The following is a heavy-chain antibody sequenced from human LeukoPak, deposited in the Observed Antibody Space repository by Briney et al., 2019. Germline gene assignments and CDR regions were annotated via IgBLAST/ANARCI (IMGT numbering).Heavy chain of an antibody. V-gene: IGHV1-69*05. CDR1: GGTFISYP. CDR3: ARASSGSYYVFDY. J-gene: IGHJ4*02. D-gene: IGHD1-26*01. Sequence: ASVTVSCKASGGTFISYPISWVRQAPGQGLEWMGGIIPIFGTANYAQKFQGSVTITTDESTSTAYMELSSLRSEDTAVYYCARASSGSYYVFDYWGQGTLVTVSS. CDR2: IIPIFGTA.